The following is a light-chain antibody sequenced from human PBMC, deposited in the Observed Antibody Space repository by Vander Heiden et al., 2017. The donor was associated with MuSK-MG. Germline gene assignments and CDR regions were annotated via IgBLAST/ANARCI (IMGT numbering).Light chain of an antibody. J-gene: IGLJ2*01. CDR3: SSYQHDYGLL. V-gene: IGLV2-14*03. CDR2: PVI. CDR1: GFHL. Sequence: QSALTQPASISGSLGQSISIPCTGAGFHLISWYRQLPGKAPQLLFSPVIDDFPGIDSRFVASKSGETSSLTISGLLPADEGDYFCSSYQHDYGLLFGGGTRVTVL.